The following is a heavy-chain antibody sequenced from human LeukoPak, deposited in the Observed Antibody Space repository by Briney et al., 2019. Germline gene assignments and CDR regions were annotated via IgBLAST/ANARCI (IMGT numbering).Heavy chain of an antibody. CDR1: GFTFSSYG. J-gene: IGHJ6*03. V-gene: IGHV3-30*02. CDR3: AKDRAAAGRIYYYYMDV. CDR2: IRYDGSNK. Sequence: GGSLRLSCAASGFTFSSYGMHWVRQAPGKGLEWVAFIRYDGSNKYYADSVKGRFTISRDNSKNTLYLQMNSLRAEDTAVYYCAKDRAAAGRIYYYYMDVWGKGTTVTVSS. D-gene: IGHD6-13*01.